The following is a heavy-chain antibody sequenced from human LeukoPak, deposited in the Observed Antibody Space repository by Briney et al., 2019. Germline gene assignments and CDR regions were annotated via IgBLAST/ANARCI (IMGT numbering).Heavy chain of an antibody. J-gene: IGHJ4*02. D-gene: IGHD7-27*01. Sequence: GGSLRLSCAASGFTFSSYAMSWVRQAPGKGLEWVSVIFSDGTTYYTDSVKGRFAISRDNSKNTLYLQLNSLRAEDTAVYYCAKTGGPWDWGQGTLVTVSS. CDR1: GFTFSSYA. CDR2: IFSDGTT. V-gene: IGHV3-23*03. CDR3: AKTGGPWD.